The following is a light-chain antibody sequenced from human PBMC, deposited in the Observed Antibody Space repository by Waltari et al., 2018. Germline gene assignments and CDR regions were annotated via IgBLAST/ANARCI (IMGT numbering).Light chain of an antibody. CDR3: AAWDDSLNGVV. CDR1: SSNIGGNA. CDR2: SNN. J-gene: IGLJ3*02. Sequence: QSVLTQPPSASGTPGQTVTISCSGSSSNIGGNAVNWYQQLPGTAPKLLIYSNNQRPSAVPDRVSGAKSGTSASLAISGLQSEDETDYYCAAWDDSLNGVVFGGGTKLTVL. V-gene: IGLV1-44*01.